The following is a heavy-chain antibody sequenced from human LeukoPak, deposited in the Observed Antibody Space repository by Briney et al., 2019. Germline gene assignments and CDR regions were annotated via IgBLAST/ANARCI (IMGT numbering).Heavy chain of an antibody. CDR3: AKRPSDYGDYVSYFDY. D-gene: IGHD4-17*01. Sequence: GGSLRLSSPASRFSFISYGMHWVRQAPGKGLEWVGVISDDGRRKDYADSVKGRFTISRDNSKDTLYLQMNSLRAEDTAVYYCAKRPSDYGDYVSYFDYWGQGTLVTVSS. V-gene: IGHV3-30*18. CDR2: ISDDGRRK. CDR1: RFSFISYG. J-gene: IGHJ4*02.